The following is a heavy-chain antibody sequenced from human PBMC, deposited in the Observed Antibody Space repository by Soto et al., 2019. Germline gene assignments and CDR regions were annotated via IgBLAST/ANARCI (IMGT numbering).Heavy chain of an antibody. J-gene: IGHJ6*02. V-gene: IGHV3-21*01. Sequence: EVQLVESGGGLVKPGGSLRLSCAASGFTFSSYSMNWVRQAPGKGLEWVSSISSSSSYIYYADSVKGRFTISRDNAKNSLYLQMNSLRAEDTAVYYCARELTRGYGMDVWGQGTTVTVSS. CDR3: ARELTRGYGMDV. D-gene: IGHD2-2*01. CDR1: GFTFSSYS. CDR2: ISSSSSYI.